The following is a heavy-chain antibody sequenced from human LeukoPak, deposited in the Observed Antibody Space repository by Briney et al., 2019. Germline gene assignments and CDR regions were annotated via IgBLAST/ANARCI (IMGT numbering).Heavy chain of an antibody. J-gene: IGHJ6*03. D-gene: IGHD4-17*01. CDR3: ATATVTTRAYYYYMDV. CDR1: GGSISSYY. V-gene: IGHV4-59*08. CDR2: IYYSGSI. Sequence: SSETLSLTCTVSGGSISSYYWSWIRQPPGKGLEWIGYIYYSGSINYNPSLKSRVTISVDTSKNQFSLKLSSVTAADTAVYYCATATVTTRAYYYYMDVWGKGTTVTVSS.